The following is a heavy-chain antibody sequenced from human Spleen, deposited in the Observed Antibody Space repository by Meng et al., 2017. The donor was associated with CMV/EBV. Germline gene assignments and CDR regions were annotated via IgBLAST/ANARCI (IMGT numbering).Heavy chain of an antibody. CDR3: ARESLATMPFY. V-gene: IGHV4-34*01. CDR2: INHSGST. D-gene: IGHD2-2*01. Sequence: SETLSLTCAVYGGSFSGYYWSWIRQPPGKGLEWIGEINHSGSTNYNPSLKSRVTISVDTSKNQFSLKLSSVTAADTAVYYCARESLATMPFYWGQGTLVTVSS. CDR1: GGSFSGYY. J-gene: IGHJ4*02.